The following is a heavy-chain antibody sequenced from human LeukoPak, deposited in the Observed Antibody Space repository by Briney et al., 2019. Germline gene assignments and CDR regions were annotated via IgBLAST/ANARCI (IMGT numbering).Heavy chain of an antibody. Sequence: KASETLSLTCTVSGGSISSYYWSWIRQPPGKGLEWIGEINHSGSTNYNPSLKSRVTISVDTSKNQFSLKLSSVTAADTAVYYCAREGHSSSWYRHPGTYYYYGMDVWGQGTTVTVSS. V-gene: IGHV4-34*01. D-gene: IGHD6-13*01. J-gene: IGHJ6*02. CDR3: AREGHSSSWYRHPGTYYYYGMDV. CDR1: GGSISSYY. CDR2: INHSGST.